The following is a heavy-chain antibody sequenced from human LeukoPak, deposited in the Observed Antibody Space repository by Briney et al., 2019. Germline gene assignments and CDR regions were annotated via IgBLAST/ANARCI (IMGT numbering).Heavy chain of an antibody. CDR2: IYYSGST. CDR3: ARELHYYDSSGYYAPYYFDY. V-gene: IGHV4-39*07. Sequence: PSETLSLTCTVSGGSISSSGYYWGWIRQPPGKGLEWIGSIYYSGSTYYNPSLKSRVTISVDTSKNQFSLKLSSVTAADTAVYYCARELHYYDSSGYYAPYYFDYWGQGTLVTVSS. D-gene: IGHD3-22*01. CDR1: GGSISSSGYY. J-gene: IGHJ4*02.